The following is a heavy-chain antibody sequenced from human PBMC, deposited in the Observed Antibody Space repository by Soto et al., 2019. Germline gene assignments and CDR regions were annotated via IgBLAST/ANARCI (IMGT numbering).Heavy chain of an antibody. V-gene: IGHV4-59*08. D-gene: IGHD4-17*01. J-gene: IGHJ4*02. CDR3: ARHPTVTEYYFDY. Sequence: SETLSLTCTVSGGSISSYYWSWIRQPPGKGLEWIGYIYYSGSTNYNPSLKSRVTMSVDTSKNQFSLKLSSVTAAGTAVYYCARHPTVTEYYFDYWGQGTLVSVSS. CDR1: GGSISSYY. CDR2: IYYSGST.